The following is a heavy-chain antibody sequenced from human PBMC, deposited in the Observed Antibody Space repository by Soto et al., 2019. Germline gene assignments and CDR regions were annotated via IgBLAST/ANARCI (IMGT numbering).Heavy chain of an antibody. CDR2: IYYSGST. D-gene: IGHD6-13*01. CDR3: AGSPHSQAGRGWFDP. J-gene: IGHJ5*02. V-gene: IGHV4-31*03. CDR1: GGSISSGGYY. Sequence: PSETLSLTCTVSGGSISSGGYYWSWIRQHPGKGLEWIGYIYYSGSTYYNPSLKSRVTISVDTSKNQFSLKLSSVTAADTAVYYCAGSPHSQAGRGWFDPWGQGTLVTVSS.